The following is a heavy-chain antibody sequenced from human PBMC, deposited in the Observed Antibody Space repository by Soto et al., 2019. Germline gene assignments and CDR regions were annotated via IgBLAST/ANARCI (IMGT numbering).Heavy chain of an antibody. CDR2: IYYSGST. V-gene: IGHV4-39*01. CDR3: ARLCEHYYDSSGYPDY. CDR1: GGSISSSSYY. Sequence: PSETLSLTCTVSGGSISSSSYYWGWIRQPPGKGLEWIGRIYYSGSTYYNPSLKSRVTISVDTSKNQFSLKLSSVTAADTAVYYCARLCEHYYDSSGYPDYWGQGTLVTVSS. D-gene: IGHD3-22*01. J-gene: IGHJ4*02.